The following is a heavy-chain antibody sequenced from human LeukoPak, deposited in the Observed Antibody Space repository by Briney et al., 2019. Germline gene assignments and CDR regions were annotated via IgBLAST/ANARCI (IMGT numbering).Heavy chain of an antibody. J-gene: IGHJ3*02. CDR2: MNPNSGNT. Sequence: ASVKVSCKASGYTFTSYDISWVRQATGQGLEWMGWMNPNSGNTGYAQKFQGRVTMTRNTSISTAYMELSSLRSEDTAVYYCARRTLTTFGIVLNYDAFDIWGQGTMVTVSS. CDR1: GYTFTSYD. D-gene: IGHD3-10*02. V-gene: IGHV1-8*01. CDR3: ARRTLTTFGIVLNYDAFDI.